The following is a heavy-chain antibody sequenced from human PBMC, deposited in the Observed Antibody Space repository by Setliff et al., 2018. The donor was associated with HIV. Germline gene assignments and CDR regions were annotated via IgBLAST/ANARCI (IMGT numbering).Heavy chain of an antibody. Sequence: GASVKVSCKASGYTFTDYYVHWVRQAPGQGLEWMGIIYPGHAYTSYAQKFKGRVTMASDTSTSTVYMELSSLRSEDTAVYYCARDRTAMARFDYWGQGTLVTVSS. V-gene: IGHV1-46*01. CDR2: IYPGHAYT. D-gene: IGHD5-18*01. J-gene: IGHJ4*02. CDR3: ARDRTAMARFDY. CDR1: GYTFTDYY.